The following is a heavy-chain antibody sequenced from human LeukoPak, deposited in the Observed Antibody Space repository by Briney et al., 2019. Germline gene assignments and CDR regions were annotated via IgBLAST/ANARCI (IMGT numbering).Heavy chain of an antibody. J-gene: IGHJ4*02. CDR3: AKGANYDILTGWYDY. CDR2: ISWNSGSI. D-gene: IGHD3-9*01. Sequence: GRSLRLSCAASGFTFDDYAMHWVRQAPGKGLEWVSGISWNSGSIGYADSVKGRFTISRDNAKNSLYLQMNSLRAEDMALYYCAKGANYDILTGWYDYWGQGTLVTVSS. CDR1: GFTFDDYA. V-gene: IGHV3-9*03.